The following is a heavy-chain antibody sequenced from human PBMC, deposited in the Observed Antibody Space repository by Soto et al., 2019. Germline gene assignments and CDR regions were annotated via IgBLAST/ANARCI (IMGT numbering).Heavy chain of an antibody. CDR2: INHSGNT. CDR3: ARTGGMDV. Sequence: QVQLQQWGAGLLKPSETLSLTCAVYGGSFSGYYWSWLRQPPGKGPEWIGEINHSGNTKYTPSLERRVTISVDTSKNRFSLELNSVSAADTAVYYCARTGGMDVWSQGATVTVSS. V-gene: IGHV4-34*01. CDR1: GGSFSGYY. J-gene: IGHJ6*02.